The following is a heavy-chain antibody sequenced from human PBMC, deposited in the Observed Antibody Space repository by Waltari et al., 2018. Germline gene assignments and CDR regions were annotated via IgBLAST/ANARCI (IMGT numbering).Heavy chain of an antibody. CDR3: ARDRGRGLYLDS. Sequence: QLQLQESGPGLVKPSGTLSLTCAVPGDSMSSTDCWSWVRQSPGKGLEWMGQVRGDWKTNYNPSFASRLTISLDTYNNQFSLKVTSATAADTAVYYCARDRGRGLYLDSWGPGILVTVSP. J-gene: IGHJ4*02. CDR1: GDSMSSTDC. V-gene: IGHV4-4*02. D-gene: IGHD5-12*01. CDR2: VRGDWKT.